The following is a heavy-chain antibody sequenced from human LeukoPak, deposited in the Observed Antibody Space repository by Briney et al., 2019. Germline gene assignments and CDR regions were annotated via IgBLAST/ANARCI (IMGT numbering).Heavy chain of an antibody. D-gene: IGHD1-26*01. J-gene: IGHJ3*02. Sequence: ASVKVSCKASGYTFTGYYMHWVRQAPGQGLEWMGWISAYNGNTNYAQKLQGRVTMTTDTSTSTAYMELRSLRSDDTAVYYCASDSGSYPGAFDIWGQGTMVTVSS. V-gene: IGHV1-18*04. CDR3: ASDSGSYPGAFDI. CDR2: ISAYNGNT. CDR1: GYTFTGYY.